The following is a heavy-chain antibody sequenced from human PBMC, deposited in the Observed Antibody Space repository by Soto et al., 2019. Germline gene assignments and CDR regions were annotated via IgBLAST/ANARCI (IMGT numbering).Heavy chain of an antibody. J-gene: IGHJ5*02. CDR2: IYHSGST. Sequence: QLQLQESGSGLVKPSQTLSLTCAVSGGSISSGGYSWSWIRQPPGKGLEWIGYIYHSGSTYYNPSLQSRVAILLDRSKTQFSLKLSSVTAADTAVYYCARINFDYYDSSGYSRWFDPWGQGTLVTVSS. CDR3: ARINFDYYDSSGYSRWFDP. V-gene: IGHV4-30-2*01. D-gene: IGHD3-22*01. CDR1: GGSISSGGYS.